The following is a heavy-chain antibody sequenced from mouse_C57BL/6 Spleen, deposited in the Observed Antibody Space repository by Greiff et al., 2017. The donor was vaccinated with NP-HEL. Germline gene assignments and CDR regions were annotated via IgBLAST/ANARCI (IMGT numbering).Heavy chain of an antibody. CDR2: ISSGGSYT. D-gene: IGHD2-1*01. J-gene: IGHJ4*01. CDR1: GFTFSSYG. CDR3: ARLIYYGNYDAMDY. Sequence: EVQGVESGGDLVKPGGSLKLSCAASGFTFSSYGMSWVRQTPDKRLEWVATISSGGSYTYYPDSVKGRFTISRDNAKNTLYLQMSSLKSEDTAMYYCARLIYYGNYDAMDYWGQGTSVTVSS. V-gene: IGHV5-6*01.